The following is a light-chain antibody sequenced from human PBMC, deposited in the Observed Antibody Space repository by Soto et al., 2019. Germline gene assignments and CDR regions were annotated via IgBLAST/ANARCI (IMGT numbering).Light chain of an antibody. CDR2: EVS. CDR3: SSYTSSGTLV. Sequence: QSALTRPASVSGSPGQSITVSCTGTNSDLGGYNYVSWYQHHPGKAPKLMIYEVSNRPSGVSNRFSGSKSGNTASLAISGLQAEDEADYYCSSYTSSGTLVFGTGTKLTVL. V-gene: IGLV2-14*01. CDR1: NSDLGGYNY. J-gene: IGLJ1*01.